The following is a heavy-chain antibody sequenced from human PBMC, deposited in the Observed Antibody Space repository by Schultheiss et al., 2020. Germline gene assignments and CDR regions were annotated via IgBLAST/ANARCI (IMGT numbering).Heavy chain of an antibody. V-gene: IGHV3-21*01. D-gene: IGHD2-15*01. Sequence: GGSLRLSCAASGFTFSSYAMHWVRQAPGKGLEWVSSISSSSSYIYYADSVKGRFTISRDNAKNSLYLQMNSLRAEDTAVYYCARVFCSGGSCYHRGYYYYGMDVWGQGTTVTVSS. CDR2: ISSSSSYI. CDR3: ARVFCSGGSCYHRGYYYYGMDV. J-gene: IGHJ6*02. CDR1: GFTFSSYA.